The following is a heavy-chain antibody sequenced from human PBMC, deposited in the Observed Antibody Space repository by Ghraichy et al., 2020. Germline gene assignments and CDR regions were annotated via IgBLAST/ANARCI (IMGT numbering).Heavy chain of an antibody. J-gene: IGHJ4*02. CDR2: IYWDDDK. CDR1: GFSLNTSGVA. Sequence: SGPTLVKPTQTLTLTCTFSGFSLNTSGVAVSWIRQPPGKALEWLALIYWDDDKRYSPSLKSRLTIMKDSSKNQVVLIMTNMDPVDTATYFCAHSPTARPFADYWGQGTLLTVSS. D-gene: IGHD6-6*01. CDR3: AHSPTARPFADY. V-gene: IGHV2-5*02.